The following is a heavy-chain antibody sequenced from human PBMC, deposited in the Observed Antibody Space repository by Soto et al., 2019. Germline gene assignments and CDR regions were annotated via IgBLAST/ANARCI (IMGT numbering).Heavy chain of an antibody. Sequence: EVQLVESGGGLVQPGGSLRLSCAASGFTVSSFYMTWVRQAPGKGLQGVAVISSGGSTYYADSVKGRFTISRDNSKNTLYLEMNSLRAENTAVYYGARDTFGGAYDFLHGGQGTLVTVSS. D-gene: IGHD3-3*01. V-gene: IGHV3-66*01. J-gene: IGHJ4*02. CDR3: ARDTFGGAYDFLH. CDR2: ISSGGST. CDR1: GFTVSSFY.